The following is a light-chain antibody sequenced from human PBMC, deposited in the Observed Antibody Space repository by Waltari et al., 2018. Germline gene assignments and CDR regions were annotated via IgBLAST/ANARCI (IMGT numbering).Light chain of an antibody. CDR1: SFNIGDNT. CDR2: ANN. Sequence: QSVLTQSPSAAATPGQRVSFSCSGSSFNIGDNTVSWYQHLPGAAPKLLIYANNQRPSGGPDRFSASKSGTSASLAISGLQSEDEALYYCATWDDSLGGPVFGGGTKVTVL. V-gene: IGLV1-44*01. CDR3: ATWDDSLGGPV. J-gene: IGLJ3*02.